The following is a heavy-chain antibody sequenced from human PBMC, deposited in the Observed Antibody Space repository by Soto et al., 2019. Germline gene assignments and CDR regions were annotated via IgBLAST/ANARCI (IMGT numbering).Heavy chain of an antibody. CDR3: ARDKNVLLWFGELLSDGMAV. Sequence: EVQLVESGGGLVQPGGSLRLSCAASGFTVSSNYMSWVRQAPGKGLEWVSVIYSGGSTYYADSVKGRFTISRDNSKNTLYLQMNSLRAEDTAVYYCARDKNVLLWFGELLSDGMAVWGQGTTVTVSS. V-gene: IGHV3-66*01. J-gene: IGHJ6*02. D-gene: IGHD3-10*01. CDR2: IYSGGST. CDR1: GFTVSSNY.